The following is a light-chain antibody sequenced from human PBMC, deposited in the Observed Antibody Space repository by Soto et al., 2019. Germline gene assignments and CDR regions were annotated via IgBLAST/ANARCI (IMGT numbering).Light chain of an antibody. J-gene: IGLJ3*02. CDR1: SSNIGAGYD. V-gene: IGLV1-40*01. Sequence: QSVLTQPPPVSGAPGQRVTISCTGSSSNIGAGYDVHWYQQPPGTAPKLLIYGNSNRPSGVPDRFSGSKSGTSASLAITGLQAEDEADYYCQSYDSSLSGWVFGGGTKVTVL. CDR2: GNS. CDR3: QSYDSSLSGWV.